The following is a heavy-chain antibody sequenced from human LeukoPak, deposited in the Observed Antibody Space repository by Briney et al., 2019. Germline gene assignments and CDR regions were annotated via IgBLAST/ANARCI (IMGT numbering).Heavy chain of an antibody. D-gene: IGHD3-22*01. CDR2: IYSTGVT. CDR3: ARFIGSSGYYDY. V-gene: IGHV4-59*01. Sequence: PWETLSLTCTVSGGSISGYYWSWIRQPPGKGLELIGYIYSTGVTDYNPSLTSRVTISVDTSKNQFSLKLSSVTAADTAVYYCARFIGSSGYYDYWGHGTLVTVPS. J-gene: IGHJ4*01. CDR1: GGSISGYY.